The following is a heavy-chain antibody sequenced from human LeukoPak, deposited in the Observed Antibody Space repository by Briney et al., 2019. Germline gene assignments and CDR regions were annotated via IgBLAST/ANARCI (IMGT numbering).Heavy chain of an antibody. D-gene: IGHD3-22*01. CDR1: GYTITSYD. J-gene: IGHJ4*02. V-gene: IGHV1-8*01. CDR2: MNPNSGNT. Sequence: GASVKVSCKASGYTITSYDINWVRQATGQGLEWMGWMNPNSGNTGYAQKFQGRVIMTRNTSITTAYMELSSLRSEDTAVYYCARGGDSSGYLPYFDYWGQGTLVTVSS. CDR3: ARGGDSSGYLPYFDY.